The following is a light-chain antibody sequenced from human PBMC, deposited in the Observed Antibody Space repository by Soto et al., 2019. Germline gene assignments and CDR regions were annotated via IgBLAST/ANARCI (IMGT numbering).Light chain of an antibody. CDR1: QGIGVW. CDR2: QTS. V-gene: IGKV1-5*03. Sequence: DIQMTQSPSTLSASVGDRVIITCRASQGIGVWLAWYQQKPGKAPKLLIYQTSTLESGVPSRFSGSGSGTEFTLTISCLQPDDFATYYCQPYSSYSVFTFGPGTKVDIK. J-gene: IGKJ3*01. CDR3: QPYSSYSVFT.